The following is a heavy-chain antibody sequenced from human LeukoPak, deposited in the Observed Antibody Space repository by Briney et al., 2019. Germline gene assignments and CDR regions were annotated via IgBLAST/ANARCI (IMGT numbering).Heavy chain of an antibody. CDR3: ARDLNGSGSYNFDS. V-gene: IGHV4-31*03. CDR2: IHNNGMT. Sequence: PSETLSLTCIVSGDSISTGGYYWSWIRHHPRKGLEWIGYIHNNGMTYYNPSLTGRVTMSMDTSENQYSLNVSSVSAADTAVYYCARDLNGSGSYNFDSWGLGTLVTVIS. J-gene: IGHJ4*02. CDR1: GDSISTGGYY. D-gene: IGHD3-10*01.